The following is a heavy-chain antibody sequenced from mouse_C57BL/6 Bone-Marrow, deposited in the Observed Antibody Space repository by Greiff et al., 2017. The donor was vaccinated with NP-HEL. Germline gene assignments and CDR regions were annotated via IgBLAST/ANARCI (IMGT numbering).Heavy chain of an antibody. CDR2: IHPNSGST. Sequence: QVQLQQPGAELVKPGASVKLSCKASGYTFTSYWMHWVKQRPGQGLEWIGMIHPNSGSTNYNEKFKSKATLTVDKSSSTAYMQLSSLTSEDSAVYYCARGGYYGSPDWFAYWGQGTPVTVSA. D-gene: IGHD1-1*01. V-gene: IGHV1-64*01. CDR1: GYTFTSYW. CDR3: ARGGYYGSPDWFAY. J-gene: IGHJ3*01.